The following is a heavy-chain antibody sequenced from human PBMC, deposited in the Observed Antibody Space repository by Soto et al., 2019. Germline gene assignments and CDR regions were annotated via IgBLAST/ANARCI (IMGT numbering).Heavy chain of an antibody. J-gene: IGHJ4*02. CDR1: GYNFTTFW. CDR3: ARLGFPGAIYFDS. V-gene: IGHV5-51*01. CDR2: IYPGDSET. Sequence: GESLKISCKGSGYNFTTFWIGWVRQVPGKGLEWMGIIYPGDSETKYSPDFEGQVTISADRSTNTAYLQWRSLRASDTAMYYCARLGFPGAIYFDSWGPGNQVTVSS.